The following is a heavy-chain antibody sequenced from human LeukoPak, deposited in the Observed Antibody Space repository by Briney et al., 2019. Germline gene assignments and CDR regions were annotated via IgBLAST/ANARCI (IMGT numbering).Heavy chain of an antibody. CDR3: AVRAYYYDSSDYYLDY. J-gene: IGHJ4*02. D-gene: IGHD3-22*01. V-gene: IGHV4-31*03. CDR2: IHYSGST. Sequence: SETLSLTCTVSGGSISSGGYYWNWIRQHSGKGLEWIGYIHYSGSTYYNPSLKSRITISVDTSKNQFSLKLSSVTAADTAVYYCAVRAYYYDSSDYYLDYWGQGTLVTVSS. CDR1: GGSISSGGYY.